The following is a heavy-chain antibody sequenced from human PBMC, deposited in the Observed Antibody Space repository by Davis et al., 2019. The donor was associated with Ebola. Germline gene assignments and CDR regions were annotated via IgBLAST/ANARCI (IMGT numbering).Heavy chain of an antibody. J-gene: IGHJ4*02. CDR3: AKDLSTYYYDSSGTACDY. Sequence: MPSETLSLTCTVSGGSINTFYWNWIRQPPGKGLEWIGEINHSGSTNYNPSLKSRVTISVDTSKNQFSLKLSSVTAADTAVYYCAKDLSTYYYDSSGTACDYWGQGTLVTVSS. CDR1: GGSINTFY. D-gene: IGHD3-22*01. V-gene: IGHV4-34*01. CDR2: INHSGST.